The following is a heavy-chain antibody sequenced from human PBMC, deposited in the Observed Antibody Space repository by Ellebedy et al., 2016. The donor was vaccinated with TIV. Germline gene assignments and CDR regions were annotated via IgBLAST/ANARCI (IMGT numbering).Heavy chain of an antibody. V-gene: IGHV3-23*01. D-gene: IGHD6-19*01. CDR1: GFTFSSYA. CDR3: AKDELFAVAGRGAFDI. CDR2: ISGSGGST. J-gene: IGHJ3*02. Sequence: GESLKISXAASGFTFSSYAMSWVRQAPGKGLEWVSAISGSGGSTYYADSVKGRFTISRDNSKNTLYLQMNSLRAEDTAVYYCAKDELFAVAGRGAFDIWGQGTMVTVSS.